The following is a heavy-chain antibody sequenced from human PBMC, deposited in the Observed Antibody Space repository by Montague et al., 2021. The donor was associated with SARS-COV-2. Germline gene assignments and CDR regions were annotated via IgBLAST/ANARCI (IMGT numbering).Heavy chain of an antibody. CDR2: IYNSGST. D-gene: IGHD6-13*01. CDR3: ARVGRGSSWYEVAFDI. J-gene: IGHJ3*02. Sequence: SETLSLTCTVSGGSISRYSWTWIRQPPGKGLEWIGYIYNSGSTNYSTSXXSRVTISVDTSKNQFSLKLSYVAAADTAVYYCARVGRGSSWYEVAFDIWGQGTMITISS. CDR1: GGSISRYS. V-gene: IGHV4-59*01.